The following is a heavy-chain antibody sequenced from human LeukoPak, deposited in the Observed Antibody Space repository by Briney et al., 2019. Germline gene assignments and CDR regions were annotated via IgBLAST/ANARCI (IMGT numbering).Heavy chain of an antibody. Sequence: SVKVSCKASGGTFSSYAISWVRQAPGQGLEWMGGIIPIFGTANYAQKFQGRVTITTDESTSTAYMELSSLRSEDTAVYYCARDGLQLGIFGAFDIWGQGTMVTVSS. CDR3: ARDGLQLGIFGAFDI. V-gene: IGHV1-69*05. D-gene: IGHD7-27*01. J-gene: IGHJ3*02. CDR2: IIPIFGTA. CDR1: GGTFSSYA.